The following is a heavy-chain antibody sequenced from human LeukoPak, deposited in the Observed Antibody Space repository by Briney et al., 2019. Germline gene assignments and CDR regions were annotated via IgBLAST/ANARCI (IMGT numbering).Heavy chain of an antibody. J-gene: IGHJ4*02. CDR2: ISYDGRNK. CDR1: GFTFSNYG. CDR3: AKLENSGSPPGFDY. Sequence: PGGSLRLSCAASGFTFSNYGIHWVRQAPGKGLEWVAVISYDGRNKYYAASVKGRFTISRDNSKNTLYLQMSSLRAEDTAVYYCAKLENSGSPPGFDYWGQGTLVTVSS. D-gene: IGHD1-26*01. V-gene: IGHV3-30*18.